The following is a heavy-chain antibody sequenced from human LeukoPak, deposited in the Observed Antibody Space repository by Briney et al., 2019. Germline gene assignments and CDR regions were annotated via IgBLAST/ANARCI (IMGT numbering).Heavy chain of an antibody. V-gene: IGHV3-9*01. D-gene: IGHD5-18*01. J-gene: IGHJ3*02. CDR2: ISWNSGSI. CDR3: ARNSYGQRRDAFDI. CDR1: GFTFDDYA. Sequence: GGSLRLSCAASGFTFDDYAMHWVRQAPGKGLEWVSGISWNSGSIGYADSVKGRFTISRDNAKSSLYLQMNSLRAEDTALYYCARNSYGQRRDAFDIWGQGTMVTVSS.